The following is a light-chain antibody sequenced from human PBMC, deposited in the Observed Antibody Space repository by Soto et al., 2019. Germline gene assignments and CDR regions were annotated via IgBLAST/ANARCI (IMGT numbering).Light chain of an antibody. J-gene: IGLJ3*02. CDR2: RDN. Sequence: QSALTQPPSATGTPGQRVTIPCSGSSSNFGNNYVYWYQQFPGTAPKLLIYRDNQRPSGVPDRFSGSKSGTSASLAISGFRSEDEADYYCAGWDGSLSGWVFGGGTKVTVL. CDR3: AGWDGSLSGWV. V-gene: IGLV1-47*01. CDR1: SSNFGNNY.